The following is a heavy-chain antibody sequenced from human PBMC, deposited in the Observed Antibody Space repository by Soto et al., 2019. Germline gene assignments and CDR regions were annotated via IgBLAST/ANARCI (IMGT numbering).Heavy chain of an antibody. CDR3: ARDPRRAYSNSYSATDY. J-gene: IGHJ4*02. CDR1: GGSITSSNW. CDR2: IYFRGNT. Sequence: SESLALTCAVSGGSITSSNWWSWVRQPPGEGLEWIGEIYFRGNTNYNPSLESRVTMSLDKSKNQFSLKLTSVTAADTAVYYCARDPRRAYSNSYSATDYWGQGTLVTVSS. D-gene: IGHD2-15*01. V-gene: IGHV4-4*02.